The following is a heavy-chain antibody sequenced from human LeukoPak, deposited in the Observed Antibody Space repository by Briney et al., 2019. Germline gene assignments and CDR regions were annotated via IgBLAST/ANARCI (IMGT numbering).Heavy chain of an antibody. V-gene: IGHV3-48*03. Sequence: GGSLRLSCEVSGFSFSSYEMNWVRQAPGKGLEWVSYISRSGTTISYADSVKGRFTISRDNAKNSLYLQMNSLRTEDTAVYYCARSLDTASVLSPSYFDCWGQGTLVTVSS. J-gene: IGHJ4*02. CDR2: ISRSGTTI. CDR1: GFSFSSYE. D-gene: IGHD5-18*01. CDR3: ARSLDTASVLSPSYFDC.